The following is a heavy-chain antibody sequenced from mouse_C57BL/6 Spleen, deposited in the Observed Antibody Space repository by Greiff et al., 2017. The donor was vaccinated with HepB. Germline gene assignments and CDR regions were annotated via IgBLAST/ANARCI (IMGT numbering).Heavy chain of an antibody. CDR3: ARYYGNYVDYFDY. D-gene: IGHD2-1*01. J-gene: IGHJ2*01. Sequence: QVQLKQPGAELVKPGASVKLSCKASGYTFTSYWMHWVKQRPGQGLEWIGMIHPNSGSTNYNEKFKSKATLTVDKSSSTAYMQLSSLTSEDSAVYYCARYYGNYVDYFDYWGQGTTLTVSS. V-gene: IGHV1-64*01. CDR1: GYTFTSYW. CDR2: IHPNSGST.